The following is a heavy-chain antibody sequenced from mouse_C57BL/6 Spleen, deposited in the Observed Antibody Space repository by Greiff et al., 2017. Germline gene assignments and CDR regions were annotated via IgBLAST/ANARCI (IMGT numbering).Heavy chain of an antibody. CDR3: APGFFAY. CDR2: ISSGSSTI. D-gene: IGHD4-1*01. CDR1: GFTFSDYG. J-gene: IGHJ3*01. V-gene: IGHV5-17*01. Sequence: VQLQQSGGGLVKPGGSLKLSCAASGFTFSDYGMHWVRQAPEKGLEWVAYISSGSSTIYYADTVKGRFTISRDNAKNTLFLQMTSLRSEDTAMYYCAPGFFAYWGQGTLVTVSA.